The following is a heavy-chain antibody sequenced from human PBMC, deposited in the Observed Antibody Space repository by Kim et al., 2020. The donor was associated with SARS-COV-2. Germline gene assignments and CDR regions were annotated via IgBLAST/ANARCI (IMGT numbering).Heavy chain of an antibody. V-gene: IGHV4-39*01. CDR2: ST. CDR3: ASDIVATGGV. D-gene: IGHD5-12*01. Sequence: STYYNPALKSRVTISVDTSKNQFSLKLSSVTAADTAVYYCASDIVATGGVWGQGTLVTVSS. J-gene: IGHJ4*02.